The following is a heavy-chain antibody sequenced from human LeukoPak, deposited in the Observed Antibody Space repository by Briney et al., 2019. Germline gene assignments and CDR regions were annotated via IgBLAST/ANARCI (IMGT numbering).Heavy chain of an antibody. D-gene: IGHD5-12*01. V-gene: IGHV4-34*01. CDR3: ARHSRSGYIGYENAFDI. J-gene: IGHJ3*02. CDR1: GGSFSGYY. CDR2: INHSGST. Sequence: SETLSLTCAVYGGSFSGYYWSWIRQPPGKGLEWIGEINHSGSTNYNPSLKTRITMSVDTSKNQFSLKLNSVTAADTGIYYCARHSRSGYIGYENAFDIWGQGTMVTVSS.